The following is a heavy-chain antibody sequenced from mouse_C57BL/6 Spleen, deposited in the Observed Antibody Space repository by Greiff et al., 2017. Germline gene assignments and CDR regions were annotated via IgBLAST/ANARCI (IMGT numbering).Heavy chain of an antibody. CDR2: ISNGGGST. CDR3: ARRGLRHNYAMDY. D-gene: IGHD2-4*01. V-gene: IGHV5-12*01. Sequence: DVKLVESGGGLVQPGGSLKLSCAASGFTFSDYYMYWVRQTPEKRLEWVAYISNGGGSTYYPDTVKGRFTISRDTAKNTLYLQMSRLKSEDTAMYYCARRGLRHNYAMDYWGQGTSVTVSS. J-gene: IGHJ4*01. CDR1: GFTFSDYY.